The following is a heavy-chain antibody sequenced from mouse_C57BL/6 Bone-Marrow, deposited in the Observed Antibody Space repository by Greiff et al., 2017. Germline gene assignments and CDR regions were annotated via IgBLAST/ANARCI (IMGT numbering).Heavy chain of an antibody. J-gene: IGHJ1*03. D-gene: IGHD2-3*01. CDR3: ARIGWLPYFDV. Sequence: VQVVESGAELVRPGTSVKVSCKASGYAFTNYLIEWVKQRPGQGLEWIGVINPGSGGTNYNEKFKGKATLTADKSSSTAYMQLSSLTSEDSAVYFCARIGWLPYFDVWGTGTTVTVSS. CDR1: GYAFTNYL. CDR2: INPGSGGT. V-gene: IGHV1-54*01.